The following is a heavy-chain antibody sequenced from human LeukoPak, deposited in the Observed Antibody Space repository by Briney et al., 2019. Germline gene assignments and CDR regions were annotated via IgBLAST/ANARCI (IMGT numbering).Heavy chain of an antibody. Sequence: GSLRLSCAASGFTFSSYSMNWVRQAPGKGLEWVSSISSSSSYIYYADSVKGRFTISRDNAKNSLYLQMNSLRAEDTAMYYCARVQYYYDSSGYYSDYWGQGTLVTVSS. CDR1: GFTFSSYS. D-gene: IGHD3-22*01. V-gene: IGHV3-21*01. CDR3: ARVQYYYDSSGYYSDY. CDR2: ISSSSSYI. J-gene: IGHJ4*02.